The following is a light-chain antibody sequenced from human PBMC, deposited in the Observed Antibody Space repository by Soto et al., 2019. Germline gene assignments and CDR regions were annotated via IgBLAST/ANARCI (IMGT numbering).Light chain of an antibody. CDR2: GAS. J-gene: IGKJ1*01. Sequence: EIVLTQSPATLSVSAGGTVTLSCRASQSIRTNVAWYQQISGQAPRLLVYGASTRATGVPARFSGSGSGTEFTLTISSLQSEDSAFYCCQQYFNWPLTWTFGPGSKVQIK. V-gene: IGKV3-15*01. CDR3: QQYFNWPLTWT. CDR1: QSIRTN.